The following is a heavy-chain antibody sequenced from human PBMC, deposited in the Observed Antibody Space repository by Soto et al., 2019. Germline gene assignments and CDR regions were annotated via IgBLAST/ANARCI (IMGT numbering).Heavy chain of an antibody. D-gene: IGHD3-9*01. V-gene: IGHV3-7*01. CDR1: GFTFSSYW. Sequence: GGSLRLSCAASGFTFSSYWMSWVRQAPGKGLEWVANIKKDGSGKYYVDSVKGRFTISRDNAKNSLYLQMNSLRAEDTAVYYCARELYQTGYYINYYYYYGMDVWGQGTTVTVSS. CDR2: IKKDGSGK. CDR3: ARELYQTGYYINYYYYYGMDV. J-gene: IGHJ6*02.